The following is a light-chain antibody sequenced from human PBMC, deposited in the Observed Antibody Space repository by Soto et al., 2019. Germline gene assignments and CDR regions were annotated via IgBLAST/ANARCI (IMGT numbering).Light chain of an antibody. V-gene: IGKV3-20*01. CDR1: QSVSSSY. Sequence: EVVLTQSPVTLSLSPGERATLSCRASQSVSSSYLAWYQQKPGQAPRLLIYGASSRATGIPDRFSGSGSGTDFTLTISRLGPEDFAVYYCQQYDTSIWAYTFGQGTKVDIK. CDR3: QQYDTSIWAYT. J-gene: IGKJ2*01. CDR2: GAS.